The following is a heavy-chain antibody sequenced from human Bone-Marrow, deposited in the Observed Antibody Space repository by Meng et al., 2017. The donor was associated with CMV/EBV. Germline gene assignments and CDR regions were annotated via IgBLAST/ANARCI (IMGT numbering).Heavy chain of an antibody. J-gene: IGHJ3*02. D-gene: IGHD2-2*02. CDR2: ISGSGGST. V-gene: IGHV3-23*01. CDR3: AKLNGIVVVPAAIGAFDI. CDR1: GFTFSSYA. Sequence: LSLTCAASGFTFSSYAMSWVRQAPGKGLEWVSAISGSGGSTYYADSVKGRFTISRDNSKNTLYLQMNSLRAEDTAVYYCAKLNGIVVVPAAIGAFDIWGQGTMVTVSS.